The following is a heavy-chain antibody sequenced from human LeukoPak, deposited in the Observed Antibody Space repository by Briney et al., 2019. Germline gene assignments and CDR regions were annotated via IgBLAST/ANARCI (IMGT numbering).Heavy chain of an antibody. CDR3: ARVEAGTPRWNY. CDR2: ISTYNGNT. CDR1: GYTFTSHG. D-gene: IGHD6-19*01. Sequence: ASVKVSCKASGYTFTSHGISWVRQAPGQGLEWMGWISTYNGNTNYAQKLQGRVSMTTDTSTSTAYMDLRSLRSDDTALYYCARVEAGTPRWNYWGQGTLVSVSS. V-gene: IGHV1-18*01. J-gene: IGHJ4*02.